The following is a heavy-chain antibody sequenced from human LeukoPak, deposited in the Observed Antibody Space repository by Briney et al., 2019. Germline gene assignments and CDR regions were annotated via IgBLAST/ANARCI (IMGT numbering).Heavy chain of an antibody. CDR1: GFTFSRYS. V-gene: IGHV3-21*01. CDR3: ARLRETGVVVTASDY. CDR2: ISSSSSYI. Sequence: GGSLRLSCAASGFTFSRYSMNWVRQAPGKGLEWVSSISSSSSYIYYADSVKGRFTISRDNAKNSLYLKMNSLRAEDTAVYYCARLRETGVVVTASDYWGQGTLVTVSS. J-gene: IGHJ4*02. D-gene: IGHD2-21*02.